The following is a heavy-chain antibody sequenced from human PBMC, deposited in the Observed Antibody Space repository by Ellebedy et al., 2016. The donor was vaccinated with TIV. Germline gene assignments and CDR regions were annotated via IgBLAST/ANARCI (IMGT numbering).Heavy chain of an antibody. V-gene: IGHV5-51*01. CDR3: ARQRLQKGDYYGMDV. Sequence: GGSLRLSXKGSGYSFTSYWISWVRQMPGKSLEWMGIIYPGDSDTRYSPSFQGHVTISADKSISTAYLQWSSLKASDTAMYYCARQRLQKGDYYGMDVWGQGTTVTVSS. D-gene: IGHD4-11*01. CDR1: GYSFTSYW. CDR2: IYPGDSDT. J-gene: IGHJ6*02.